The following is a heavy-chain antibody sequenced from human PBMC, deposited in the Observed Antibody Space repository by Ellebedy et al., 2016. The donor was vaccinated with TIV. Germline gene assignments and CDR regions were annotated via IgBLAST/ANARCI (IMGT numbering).Heavy chain of an antibody. D-gene: IGHD4-17*01. CDR2: INHSGST. V-gene: IGHV4-34*01. Sequence: SETLSLXXAVYGGSFSGYYWSWIRQPPGKGLEWIGEINHSGSTNYNPSLKSRVTISVDTSKNQFSLKLSSVTAADTAVYYCAGGVTTVTGFDYWGQGTLVSVSS. CDR1: GGSFSGYY. CDR3: AGGVTTVTGFDY. J-gene: IGHJ4*02.